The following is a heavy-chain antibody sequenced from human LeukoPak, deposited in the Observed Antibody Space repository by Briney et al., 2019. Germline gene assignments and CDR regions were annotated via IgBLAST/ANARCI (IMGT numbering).Heavy chain of an antibody. CDR2: VSGGGSST. V-gene: IGHV3-23*01. D-gene: IGHD2-21*01. J-gene: IGHJ4*02. CDR1: GFTFSNYA. CDR3: AGQGYCGGDCYSFN. Sequence: PGGSLRLSCVASGFTFSNYAMNWVCQAPGKGLEWVSGVSGGGSSTYYADSVKGRFTISRDNSKNTLYLQMNSLRAEDTAVYYCAGQGYCGGDCYSFNWGQGTLVTVSS.